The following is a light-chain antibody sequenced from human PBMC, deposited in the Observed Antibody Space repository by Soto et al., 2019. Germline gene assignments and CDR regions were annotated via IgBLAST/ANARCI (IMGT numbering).Light chain of an antibody. CDR2: AAS. V-gene: IGKV1-27*01. CDR3: QKYNSAPHT. Sequence: DIQMTQSPSSLSASVGDRVTITCRVSQGISNYLAWYQQKPGAVPKVLISAASTLQSGVPSRFSGSGSGTDFTLTISSLQPEDVATYYCQKYNSAPHTFGGGTRVEI. J-gene: IGKJ4*01. CDR1: QGISNY.